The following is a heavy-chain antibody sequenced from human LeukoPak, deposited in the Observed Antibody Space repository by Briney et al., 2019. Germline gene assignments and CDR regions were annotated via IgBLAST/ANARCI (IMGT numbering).Heavy chain of an antibody. Sequence: GGSLRLSCAASGFTFSSYAMHWVRQAPGKGLEWVAVISYDGSNKYYADSVKGRFTISRDNSKNTLYLQMNSLRAEDTAVYYCARDKIQLWLLALVYWGQGTLVTVSS. CDR3: ARDKIQLWLLALVY. D-gene: IGHD5-18*01. CDR2: ISYDGSNK. J-gene: IGHJ4*02. V-gene: IGHV3-30*01. CDR1: GFTFSSYA.